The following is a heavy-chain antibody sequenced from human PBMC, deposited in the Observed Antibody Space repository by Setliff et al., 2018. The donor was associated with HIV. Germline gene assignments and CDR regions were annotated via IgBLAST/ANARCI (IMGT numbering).Heavy chain of an antibody. CDR1: EFRFSNYW. D-gene: IGHD6-13*01. V-gene: IGHV3-7*01. CDR3: ARGSSWYGPNRHRHINY. CDR2: INQDGSEE. Sequence: GGSLRLSCVASEFRFSNYWMAWVRQAPGKGLEWVGNINQDGSEENYVDSVKGRFTISRDNAKNSLDLQMKSLRADDTSVYYCARGSSWYGPNRHRHINYWGQGTLVTVSS. J-gene: IGHJ4*02.